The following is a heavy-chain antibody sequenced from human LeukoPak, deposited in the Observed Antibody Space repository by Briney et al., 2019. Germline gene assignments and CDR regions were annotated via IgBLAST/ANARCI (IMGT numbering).Heavy chain of an antibody. V-gene: IGHV3-23*01. J-gene: IGHJ4*02. CDR1: GFTFSSYA. CDR3: ARERYSSGWFDY. CDR2: ISGSGGRT. D-gene: IGHD6-19*01. Sequence: HPGGSLRLSCAASGFTFSSYAMSWVRQAPGQGLEWVSAISGSGGRTYYGDSVKGRFTNSRDNSKNTVCLQMNSLRAEDTAVYYCARERYSSGWFDYWGQGTLVTVSS.